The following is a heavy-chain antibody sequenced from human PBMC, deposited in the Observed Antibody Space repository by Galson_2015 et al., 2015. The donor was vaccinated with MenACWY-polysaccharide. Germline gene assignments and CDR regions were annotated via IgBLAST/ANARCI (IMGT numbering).Heavy chain of an antibody. CDR1: GLTFSRSW. CDR2: ISGDGSST. Sequence: SLRLSCAASGLTFSRSWMHWVRQAPGKGLVWVSRISGDGSSTSYANSAKGRFTISRDNAKNTLFLQMNSLRAEDTALYYCARDDHGLGVDTTISPKRDAFDIWGQGTMVTVSS. D-gene: IGHD5-18*01. J-gene: IGHJ3*02. CDR3: ARDDHGLGVDTTISPKRDAFDI. V-gene: IGHV3-74*01.